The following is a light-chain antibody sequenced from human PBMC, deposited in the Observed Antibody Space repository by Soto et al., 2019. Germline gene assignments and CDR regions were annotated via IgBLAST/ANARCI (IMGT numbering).Light chain of an antibody. CDR2: KDS. Sequence: SYELTQTPSVSVSPGQTARITCSGDALSNQYGYWYQQKPGQAPVLVIYKDSERPSGSPERFSGSGSGTTVTLTISGVQAEDEADYHCQSTAYSGTYPIFGGGTKLTVL. J-gene: IGLJ2*01. CDR3: QSTAYSGTYPI. CDR1: ALSNQY. V-gene: IGLV3-25*03.